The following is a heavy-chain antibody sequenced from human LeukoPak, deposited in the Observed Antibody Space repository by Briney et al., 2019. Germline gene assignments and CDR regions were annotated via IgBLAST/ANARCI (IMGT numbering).Heavy chain of an antibody. D-gene: IGHD2-2*01. CDR1: GGSMNTYF. V-gene: IGHV4-59*01. J-gene: IGHJ6*03. CDR2: IYYSGST. CDR3: ARVGYSLGQLLYYFYYMDV. Sequence: PSETLSLTCTVSGGSMNTYFWSWIRQPPGKGLEWIGYIYYSGSTNYNPSLKSRVTISVDTSKNQFSLKLSSVTAADTAAYYCARVGYSLGQLLYYFYYMDVWGKGTTVTVSS.